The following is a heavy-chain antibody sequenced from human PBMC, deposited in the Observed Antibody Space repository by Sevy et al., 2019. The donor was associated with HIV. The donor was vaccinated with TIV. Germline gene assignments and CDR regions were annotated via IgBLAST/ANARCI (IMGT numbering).Heavy chain of an antibody. D-gene: IGHD3-22*01. J-gene: IGHJ4*02. V-gene: IGHV4-61*01. CDR3: ARLLLEYYYDSSGYYPRPSYFDY. CDR1: GGSVSSGSYY. Sequence: SETLSLTCTVSGGSVSSGSYYRSWIRQAPGKGLEWIGYIYDSGSTNYNPSLKSRVTISVDTSKNQFSLKLSSVTAADTAVYYCARLLLEYYYDSSGYYPRPSYFDYWGQGTLVTVSS. CDR2: IYDSGST.